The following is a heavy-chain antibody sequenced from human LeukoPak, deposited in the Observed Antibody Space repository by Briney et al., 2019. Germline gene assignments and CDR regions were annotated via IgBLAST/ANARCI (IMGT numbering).Heavy chain of an antibody. CDR1: GYTFTSYG. CDR2: ISAYNGNT. V-gene: IGHV1-18*01. J-gene: IGHJ4*02. CDR3: ARGHSHTAQTPFDY. D-gene: IGHD5-18*01. Sequence: ASVKVSCKASGYTFTSYGISWVRQRPGQGLEWMGWISAYNGNTNYAQNLQGRVTMTTDTSTSTAYMELRSLRSDDTAVYYCARGHSHTAQTPFDYWGQGTLVTVSS.